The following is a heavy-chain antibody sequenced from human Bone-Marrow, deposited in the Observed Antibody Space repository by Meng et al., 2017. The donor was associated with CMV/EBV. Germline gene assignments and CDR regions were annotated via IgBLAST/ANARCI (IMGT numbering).Heavy chain of an antibody. Sequence: GGSLRLSCAASGFTFDDYAMHWVRQAPGKGLEWVSGISWNSGSIGYADSVKGRFTISRDNAKNSLYLQMNSLRAEDTAVYYCAREYYDFWSGPLDYYYYGMDVWGQGTTVTVSS. D-gene: IGHD3-3*01. CDR3: AREYYDFWSGPLDYYYYGMDV. CDR2: ISWNSGSI. J-gene: IGHJ6*02. CDR1: GFTFDDYA. V-gene: IGHV3-9*01.